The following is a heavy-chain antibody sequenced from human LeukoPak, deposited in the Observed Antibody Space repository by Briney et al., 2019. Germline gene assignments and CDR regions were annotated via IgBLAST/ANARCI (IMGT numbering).Heavy chain of an antibody. CDR2: ISAYNGNT. J-gene: IGHJ4*02. CDR3: ARASSSWSGDY. V-gene: IGHV1-18*01. D-gene: IGHD6-13*01. Sequence: ASVKVSCKASGYTFTSYGISWVRQAPGQGLEWMGWISAYNGNTHYAQELQGTVTMTTDPSTSTAYMELRSLSSDDTAVYYCARASSSWSGDYWGKGTLVTVSS. CDR1: GYTFTSYG.